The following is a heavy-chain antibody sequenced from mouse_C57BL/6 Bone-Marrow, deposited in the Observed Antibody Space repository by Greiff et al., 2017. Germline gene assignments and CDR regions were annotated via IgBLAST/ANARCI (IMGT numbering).Heavy chain of an antibody. J-gene: IGHJ3*01. CDR3: AREDYDYDDWFAY. D-gene: IGHD2-4*01. CDR2: IYPRSGNT. V-gene: IGHV1-81*01. Sequence: QVTLKESGAELARPGASVKLSCKASGYTFTSYGISWVKQRTGQGLEWIGEIYPRSGNTYYNEQFKGKATLTADKSYSTAYMELRSLTSEYYAVYFCAREDYDYDDWFAYWGQGTLVTVSA. CDR1: GYTFTSYG.